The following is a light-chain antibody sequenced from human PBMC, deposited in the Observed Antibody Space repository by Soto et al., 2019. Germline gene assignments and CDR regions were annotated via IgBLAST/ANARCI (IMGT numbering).Light chain of an antibody. CDR2: GNS. J-gene: IGLJ3*02. Sequence: QSVLTQPPSVSGAPGQRVTISCTGSSSNIGAGYDVHWYQQLPGTAPKLLIDGNSNQPSGVPDRFSGSKSCTSASLAITGVQAEFEADSYCQFYDSILSALFGGGTKGTVL. CDR3: QFYDSILSAL. V-gene: IGLV1-40*01. CDR1: SSNIGAGYD.